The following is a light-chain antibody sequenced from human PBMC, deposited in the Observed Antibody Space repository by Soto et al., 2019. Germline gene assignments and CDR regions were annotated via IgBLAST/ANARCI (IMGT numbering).Light chain of an antibody. CDR2: DAS. J-gene: IGKJ5*01. Sequence: EIVLTQSPATLSLSPGERATLSCRASQSVSSYLAWYQQKPGQAPRLLIYDASNRATGIPARFSGSGSGTDFPLIISSLEPEDVAVYYCQQRSNWPPNFGQGTRLEIK. CDR3: QQRSNWPPN. V-gene: IGKV3-11*01. CDR1: QSVSSY.